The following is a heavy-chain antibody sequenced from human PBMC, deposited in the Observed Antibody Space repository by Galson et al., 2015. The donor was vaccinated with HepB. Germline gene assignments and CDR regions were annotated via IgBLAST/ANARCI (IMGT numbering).Heavy chain of an antibody. Sequence: CTVSGGSISSGGYYWSWIRQHPGKGLEWIGYIYYSGSTYYNPSLKSRVTISVDTSKNQFSLKLSSVTAADTAVYYCARDLSDVSYYYGMDVWGQGTTVTVSS. CDR1: GGSISSGGYY. D-gene: IGHD1-26*01. V-gene: IGHV4-31*03. CDR2: IYYSGST. J-gene: IGHJ6*02. CDR3: ARDLSDVSYYYGMDV.